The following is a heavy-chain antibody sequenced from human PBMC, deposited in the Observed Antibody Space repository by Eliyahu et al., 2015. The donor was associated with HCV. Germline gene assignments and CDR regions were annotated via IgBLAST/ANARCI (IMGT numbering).Heavy chain of an antibody. CDR3: VREYYSGSGSYYADY. Sequence: EVQMLESGGGLVQPGGSLRLSCAASGFTFSSHWMTWVRQAPGKGLEGVANIRQDGNDKYYLDSVKGRFTISRDNAKNSLYLQMNSLRAEDTGVYYCVREYYSGSGSYYADYWGQGTLVTVSS. CDR1: GFTFSSHW. V-gene: IGHV3-7*01. J-gene: IGHJ4*02. CDR2: IRQDGNDK. D-gene: IGHD3-10*01.